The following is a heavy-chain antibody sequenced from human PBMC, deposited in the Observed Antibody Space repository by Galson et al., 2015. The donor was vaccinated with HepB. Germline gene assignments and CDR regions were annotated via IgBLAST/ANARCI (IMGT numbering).Heavy chain of an antibody. J-gene: IGHJ1*01. CDR3: VRSTDGGYYVPTEYFQH. Sequence: SLRLSCAASGFSFSYYSMYWVRQAPGKGLEWISYISSSSSTIYYADSVKGRFTISRDNAKNSLFLQMNSLRVEDTAVYYCVRSTDGGYYVPTEYFQHWGQGTLVVVSS. CDR2: ISSSSSTI. D-gene: IGHD3-22*01. CDR1: GFSFSYYS. V-gene: IGHV3-48*04.